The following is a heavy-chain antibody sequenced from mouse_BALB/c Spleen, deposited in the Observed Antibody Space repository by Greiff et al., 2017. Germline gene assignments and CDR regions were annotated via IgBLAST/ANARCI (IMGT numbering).Heavy chain of an antibody. CDR2: IYPGNSDT. V-gene: IGHV1-5*01. J-gene: IGHJ4*01. Sequence: VRLQQSGTVLARPGASVKMSCKASGYTFTSYWMHWVKQRPGQGLEWIGAIYPGNSDTSYNQKFKGKAKLTAVTSTSTAYMELSSLTNEDSAVYYCTRRDGVYAMDYWGQGTSVTVSS. D-gene: IGHD1-1*02. CDR3: TRRDGVYAMDY. CDR1: GYTFTSYW.